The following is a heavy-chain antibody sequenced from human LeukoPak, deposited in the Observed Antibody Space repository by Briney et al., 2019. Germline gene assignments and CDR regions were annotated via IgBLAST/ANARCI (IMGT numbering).Heavy chain of an antibody. D-gene: IGHD6-13*01. J-gene: IGHJ3*02. Sequence: GESLKISCKGSGFSSTSYWISWVSQMPGKGLEWMGRIDPSDSSTNYSPSFQGRVTISADKSIITASLQWSSLKASDTAMYYCARQRGVGTFDMWGQGTMVTVSS. CDR2: IDPSDSST. CDR1: GFSSTSYW. V-gene: IGHV5-10-1*01. CDR3: ARQRGVGTFDM.